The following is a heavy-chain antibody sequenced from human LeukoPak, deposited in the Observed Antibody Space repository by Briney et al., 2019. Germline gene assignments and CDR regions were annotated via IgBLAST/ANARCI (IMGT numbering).Heavy chain of an antibody. V-gene: IGHV3-23*01. CDR2: ISGSGVST. J-gene: IGHJ4*02. CDR1: GFTFKSYG. CDR3: AKGGTRTVTPLGY. Sequence: GGSLRLSCAASGFTFKSYGMNWVRQAPGKGLQWVSGISGSGVSTYYADSVKGRFTISRGNSKNTVYLQMNSLRAEDTAVYYCAKGGTRTVTPLGYWGQGTLVTVSS. D-gene: IGHD4-17*01.